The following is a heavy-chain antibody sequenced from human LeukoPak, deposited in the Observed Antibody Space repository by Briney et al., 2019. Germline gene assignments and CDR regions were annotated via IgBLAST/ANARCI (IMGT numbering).Heavy chain of an antibody. Sequence: SETLSLTCTVSGDSISSSSYYWGWIRQPPGKGLEWIGSIYSSGSTYYNPSLMSRVTISVDTSKSQFSLTLRSVTAADTAVYYCARGGDYGDLRYFDYWGQGTLVTVSS. CDR2: IYSSGST. CDR3: ARGGDYGDLRYFDY. V-gene: IGHV4-39*01. CDR1: GDSISSSSYY. D-gene: IGHD4-17*01. J-gene: IGHJ4*02.